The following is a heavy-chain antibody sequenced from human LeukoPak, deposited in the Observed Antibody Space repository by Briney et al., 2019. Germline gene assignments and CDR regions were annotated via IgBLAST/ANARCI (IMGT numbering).Heavy chain of an antibody. V-gene: IGHV3-11*04. Sequence: VGSLRLSCAASGFTFSDYYMSWIRQAPGKGLEWVSYFGSSGGPIYYADSVKGRFTISRDNAKNSLYLQMNSLRAEDTAVYYCARAGYYYDSSGYFNWGQGTLVTVSS. CDR1: GFTFSDYY. CDR3: ARAGYYYDSSGYFN. D-gene: IGHD3-22*01. CDR2: FGSSGGPI. J-gene: IGHJ4*02.